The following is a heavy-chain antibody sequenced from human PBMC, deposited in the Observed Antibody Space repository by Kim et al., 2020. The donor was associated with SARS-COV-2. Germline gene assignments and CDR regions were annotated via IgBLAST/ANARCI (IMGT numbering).Heavy chain of an antibody. D-gene: IGHD6-13*01. Sequence: STNTHPSPKHRVTISVATSKNPFSLKLSSVTAADTAVYYCARAPAAALDYWGQGTLVTVSS. J-gene: IGHJ4*02. CDR3: ARAPAAALDY. V-gene: IGHV4-34*01. CDR2: ST.